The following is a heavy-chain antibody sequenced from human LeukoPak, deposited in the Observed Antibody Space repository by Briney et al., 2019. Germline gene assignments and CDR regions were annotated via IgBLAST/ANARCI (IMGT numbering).Heavy chain of an antibody. CDR1: GFTFSSYS. CDR2: ISSSSSYI. J-gene: IGHJ3*02. V-gene: IGHV3-21*01. Sequence: RGSLRLSCAASGFTFSSYSMNWVRQAPGKGLEWVSSISSSSSYIYYADSVKGRFTIPRDNAKNSLYLQMNSLRAEDTAVYYCARDVSSSWADAFDIWGQGTMVTVSS. D-gene: IGHD6-13*01. CDR3: ARDVSSSWADAFDI.